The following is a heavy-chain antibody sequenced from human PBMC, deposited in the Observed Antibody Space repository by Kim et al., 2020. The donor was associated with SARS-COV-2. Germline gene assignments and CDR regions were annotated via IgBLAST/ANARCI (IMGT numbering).Heavy chain of an antibody. CDR1: GYTFTGYY. V-gene: IGHV1-2*04. CDR3: ARVEGNQYYYDINYYGMDV. D-gene: IGHD3-22*01. J-gene: IGHJ6*02. Sequence: ASVKVSCKASGYTFTGYYMHWVRQAPGQGLEWMGWINPNSGGTNYAQKFQGWVTMTRDTSISTAYMELSRLRSDDTAVYYCARVEGNQYYYDINYYGMDVWGQGTTVTVSS. CDR2: INPNSGGT.